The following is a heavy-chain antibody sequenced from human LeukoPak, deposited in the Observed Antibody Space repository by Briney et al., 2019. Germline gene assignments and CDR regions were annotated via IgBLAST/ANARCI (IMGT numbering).Heavy chain of an antibody. J-gene: IGHJ4*02. CDR1: GYSFTSYW. V-gene: IGHV5-51*01. Sequence: GESLKISCKGSGYSFTSYWIGWVRQMPGKGLEWMGIIYPGDSDTRYSPSFQGQVTISADKSIGTAYLQWSSLKASDTAMYYCARNLDYGDYHYLFDYWGQGTLVTVSS. CDR3: ARNLDYGDYHYLFDY. D-gene: IGHD4-17*01. CDR2: IYPGDSDT.